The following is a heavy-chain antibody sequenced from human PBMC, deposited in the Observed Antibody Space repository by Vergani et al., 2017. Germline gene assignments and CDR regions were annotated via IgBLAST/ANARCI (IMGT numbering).Heavy chain of an antibody. J-gene: IGHJ4*02. CDR3: VKDAGSYENFFDS. V-gene: IGHV3-23*01. CDR2: LTGGGGST. CDR1: GFTLSTYA. D-gene: IGHD1-26*01. Sequence: EVQLLESGGSLKQPGGSVRLSCAASGFTLSTYAMHGARQPPGKGLEWVSALTGGGGSTYYADSFKGRFIISRDNSRDTLYLQMNSLRPEDTATYYFVKDAGSYENFFDSWGQGTLVTVSS.